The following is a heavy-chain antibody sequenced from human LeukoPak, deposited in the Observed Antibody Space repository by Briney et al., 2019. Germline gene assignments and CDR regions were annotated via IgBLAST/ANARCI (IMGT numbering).Heavy chain of an antibody. CDR2: INQDGSET. CDR1: GFTFSSYW. D-gene: IGHD5-24*01. V-gene: IGHV3-7*05. CDR3: VRGFDGYFGFDL. J-gene: IGHJ3*01. Sequence: GGSLRLSCAASGFTFSSYWTSWVRLAPGKGLEWVANINQDGSETFYVDSVKGRFTISRDNGKNSMFVQMDSLRAEDTAVYYCVRGFDGYFGFDLWGQGTMVTVSS.